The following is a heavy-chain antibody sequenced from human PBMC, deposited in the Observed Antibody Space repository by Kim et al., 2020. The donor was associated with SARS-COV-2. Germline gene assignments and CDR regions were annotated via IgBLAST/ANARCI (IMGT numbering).Heavy chain of an antibody. CDR3: ARSRRGALDQ. CDR1: GGSITSYD. J-gene: IGHJ5*02. V-gene: IGHV4-59*08. CDR2: IYYNGYT. D-gene: IGHD2-15*01. Sequence: SETLSLTCTVSGGSITSYDWNWIRQSPGKGLEWIGYIYYNGYTNYNPSLVSRLTISVDTSKNQFSLRLTSVTAADTAVYYCARSRRGALDQWGQGTLVTV.